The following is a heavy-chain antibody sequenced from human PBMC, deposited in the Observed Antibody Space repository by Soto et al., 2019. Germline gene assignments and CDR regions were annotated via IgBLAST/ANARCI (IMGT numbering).Heavy chain of an antibody. V-gene: IGHV4-34*01. CDR3: ARVHMVRGVIKAYYGMDV. D-gene: IGHD3-10*01. CDR2: INHSGST. CDR1: GGSFSGYY. Sequence: SETLSLTCAVYGGSFSGYYWSWIRQPPGKGLEWIGEINHSGSTNYNPSLKSRVTISVDTSKNQFSLKLSSVTAADTAVYYCARVHMVRGVIKAYYGMDVWGQGTTVTVS. J-gene: IGHJ6*02.